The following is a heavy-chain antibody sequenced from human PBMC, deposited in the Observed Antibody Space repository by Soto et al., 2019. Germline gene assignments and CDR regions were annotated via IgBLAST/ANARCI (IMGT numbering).Heavy chain of an antibody. CDR2: ISYDGSNK. D-gene: IGHD3-22*01. CDR1: GFTFSSYA. Sequence: GGSLRLSCAASGFTFSSYAMHWVRQAPGKGLEWVAVISYDGSNKYYADSVKGRFTISRDNSKNTLYLQMNSLRAEDTAVYYCARVSYYDSSGYYDYWGQGTLVTVS. CDR3: ARVSYYDSSGYYDY. V-gene: IGHV3-30-3*01. J-gene: IGHJ4*02.